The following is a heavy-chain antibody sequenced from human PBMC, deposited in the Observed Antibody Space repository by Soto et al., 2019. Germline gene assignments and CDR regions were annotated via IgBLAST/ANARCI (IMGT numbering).Heavy chain of an antibody. V-gene: IGHV3-48*01. Sequence: GSLRLSCAASALTFSSCAMHWVRQDPGKGLEWVSYISSSGTIIHYADSVKGRFTISRDNGKNSLYLQMNSLRAEDTAVYYCGRDPHSGWKSFDYWGEGTLVTGSS. CDR3: GRDPHSGWKSFDY. CDR2: ISSSGTII. D-gene: IGHD6-19*01. J-gene: IGHJ4*02. CDR1: ALTFSSCA.